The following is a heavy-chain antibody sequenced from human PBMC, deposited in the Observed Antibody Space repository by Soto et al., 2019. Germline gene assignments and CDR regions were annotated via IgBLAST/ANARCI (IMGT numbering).Heavy chain of an antibody. D-gene: IGHD3-9*01. CDR1: NGSISTYY. Sequence: QVQLQESGPRLIQPSETLSLTCTVSNGSISTYYWTWVRQPPGKGLEWIGYVYYSGTTNYNPSLKSRVGMSVDTSKNQFSLELKSVTAADTATYFCVRDYLLTGFDTWGQGALVTVSP. V-gene: IGHV4-59*01. CDR2: VYYSGTT. J-gene: IGHJ5*02. CDR3: VRDYLLTGFDT.